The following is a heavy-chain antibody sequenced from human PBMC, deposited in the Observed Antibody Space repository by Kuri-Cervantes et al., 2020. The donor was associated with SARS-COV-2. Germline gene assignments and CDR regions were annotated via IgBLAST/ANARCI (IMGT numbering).Heavy chain of an antibody. CDR2: IWNDGSNK. V-gene: IGHV3-33*06. Sequence: GESLKISCVGSGFIFSDYGIHWVRQVPGKGLEWVAGIWNDGSNKYFAASVKGRFTISRDNSKNTVDLQMSGLRVEDTAVYYCAKESPPYGNWGSEFDHWGQGALVTVSS. CDR3: AKESPPYGNWGSEFDH. J-gene: IGHJ4*02. D-gene: IGHD2/OR15-2a*01. CDR1: GFIFSDYG.